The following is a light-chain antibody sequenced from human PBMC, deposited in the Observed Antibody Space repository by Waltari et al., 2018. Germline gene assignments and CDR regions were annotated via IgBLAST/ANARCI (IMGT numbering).Light chain of an antibody. CDR3: CSRADSNKLV. J-gene: IGLJ2*01. Sequence: QSALTQPPSASGSPGQSVTISCTGTSSDVGAYNYVPWYQHYPGKAPKRLISEVRKRPSGVPDRFSGSKSGNTASLTVSGLQAEDEADYYCCSRADSNKLVFGGGTKLTVL. CDR2: EVR. CDR1: SSDVGAYNY. V-gene: IGLV2-8*01.